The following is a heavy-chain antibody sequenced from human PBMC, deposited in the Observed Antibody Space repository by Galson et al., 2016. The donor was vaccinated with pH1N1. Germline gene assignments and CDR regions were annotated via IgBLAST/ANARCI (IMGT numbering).Heavy chain of an antibody. CDR1: EYSFSSNW. CDR2: IFPADSDT. V-gene: IGHV5-51*01. J-gene: IGHJ3*02. Sequence: QSGAEVKKPGESLKISCKASEYSFSSNWIGWVRQMPGEGLEWMGIIFPADSDTRYSPSFQGQVTFSVDKSINTAYLHWTRLKASDTAMYYCARQGGYNSGRGDFGAFDIWGQGTMVTVSS. CDR3: ARQGGYNSGRGDFGAFDI. D-gene: IGHD6-19*01.